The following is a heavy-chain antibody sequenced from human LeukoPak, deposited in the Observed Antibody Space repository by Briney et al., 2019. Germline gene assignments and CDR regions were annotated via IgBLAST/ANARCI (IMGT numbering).Heavy chain of an antibody. CDR3: ASTSANTYYYDSSGYYYNY. J-gene: IGHJ4*02. Sequence: GGSLRLSCAASGFTFSSYAMHWVRQAPGKGLEYVSAFSSNGGSTYYANSVKGRFTISRDNSKNTLYLQMGSLRAEDMAVYYCASTSANTYYYDSSGYYYNYWGQGTLVTVSS. CDR2: FSSNGGST. D-gene: IGHD3-22*01. CDR1: GFTFSSYA. V-gene: IGHV3-64*01.